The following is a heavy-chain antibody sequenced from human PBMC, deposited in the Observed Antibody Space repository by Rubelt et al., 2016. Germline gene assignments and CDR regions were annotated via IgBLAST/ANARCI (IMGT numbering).Heavy chain of an antibody. V-gene: IGHV4-39*07. Sequence: SGSTYYNPSLKSRVTISVDTSKNQFSLKLSSVTAADTAVYYCARNIRGIAAAGNNWFDPWGQGTLVTVSS. CDR3: ARNIRGIAAAGNNWFDP. CDR2: SGST. D-gene: IGHD6-13*01. J-gene: IGHJ5*02.